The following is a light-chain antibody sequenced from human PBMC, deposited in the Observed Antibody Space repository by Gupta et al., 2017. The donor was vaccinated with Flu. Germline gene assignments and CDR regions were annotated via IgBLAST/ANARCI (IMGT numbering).Light chain of an antibody. CDR1: SSNIGAGSH. CDR2: GNN. J-gene: IGLJ2*01. CDR3: QSYDSSLTGSV. Sequence: QSVLTPPPSVSGAPGHWVTISCTGSSSNIGAGSHVHWYQQLPGTAPRLLIYGNNNRPSGVPDRFSGSKSGTSASLAITGLQAEDESVYYCQSYDSSLTGSVFGGGTKLTVL. V-gene: IGLV1-40*01.